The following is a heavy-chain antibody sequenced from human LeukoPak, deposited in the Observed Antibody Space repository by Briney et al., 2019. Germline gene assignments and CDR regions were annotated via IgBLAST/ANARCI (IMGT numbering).Heavy chain of an antibody. D-gene: IGHD7-27*01. CDR2: ISWDGGST. Sequence: PGGSLRLSCAASGFTFDDYTMHWVRQAPGKGLEWVSLISWDGGSTYYADSVKGRFTISRDNSKNPLYLQMNSLRTEDTALYYCAKAISRLGSVDYWGQGTLVTVSS. CDR1: GFTFDDYT. J-gene: IGHJ4*02. V-gene: IGHV3-43*01. CDR3: AKAISRLGSVDY.